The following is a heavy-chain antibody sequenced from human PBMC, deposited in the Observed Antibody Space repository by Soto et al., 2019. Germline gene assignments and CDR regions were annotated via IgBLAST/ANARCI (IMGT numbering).Heavy chain of an antibody. CDR1: GDSISNSRFY. CDR2: IYHTGNA. V-gene: IGHV4-39*07. J-gene: IGHJ4*02. CDR3: ERGLTTVTTVRYFDY. D-gene: IGHD4-17*01. Sequence: PSETLSLTCSVSGDSISNSRFYWAWIRQPPGEGLEWIGSIYHTGNAYYNPSLKSRVTISVDTSKNQFSLKLSSVTAADTAVYYCERGLTTVTTVRYFDYWGQGALVNVSS.